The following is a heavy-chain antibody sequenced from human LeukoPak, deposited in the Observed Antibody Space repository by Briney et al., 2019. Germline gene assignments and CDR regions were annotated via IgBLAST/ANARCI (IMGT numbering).Heavy chain of an antibody. CDR1: GGSITSTNW. Sequence: SGTLSLTCGVSGGSITSTNWWSWVRQPPGQGLEWIGEVSLSGLTDYNPSLSSRIIMALDTSKNHLSLHLTSVTAADTAVYYCSRENGAFSPFGYWGQGYLVTVLS. CDR2: VSLSGLT. D-gene: IGHD2-8*01. J-gene: IGHJ4*02. CDR3: SRENGAFSPFGY. V-gene: IGHV4-4*02.